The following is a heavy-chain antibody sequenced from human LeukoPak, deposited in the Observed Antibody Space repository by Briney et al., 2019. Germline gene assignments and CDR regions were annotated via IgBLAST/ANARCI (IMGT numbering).Heavy chain of an antibody. Sequence: PETLSLTCAVSGYSISSGYYWGWIRQPPGKGLEWIGSIYHSGSTYYNPSLKSRVTISVDTSKNQFSLKLSSVTAADTAVYYCARGPIVVVTAPIRYWGQGTLVTVSS. CDR2: IYHSGST. CDR3: ARGPIVVVTAPIRY. J-gene: IGHJ4*02. V-gene: IGHV4-38-2*01. D-gene: IGHD2-21*02. CDR1: GYSISSGYY.